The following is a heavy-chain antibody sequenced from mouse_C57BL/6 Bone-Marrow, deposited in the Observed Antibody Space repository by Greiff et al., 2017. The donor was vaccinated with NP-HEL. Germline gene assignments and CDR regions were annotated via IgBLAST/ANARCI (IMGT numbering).Heavy chain of an antibody. V-gene: IGHV7-3*01. D-gene: IGHD4-1*02. CDR1: GFTFTDYY. CDR3: ARQLLYAMDY. J-gene: IGHJ4*01. Sequence: EVKLVESGGGLVQPRGSLSLSCAASGFTFTDYYMSWVRQPPGKALEWLGFIRNKANGYTTEYSASVKGRFTISRDNSQSILYLQMNALRAEDSATYYCARQLLYAMDYWGQGTSVTVSS. CDR2: IRNKANGYTT.